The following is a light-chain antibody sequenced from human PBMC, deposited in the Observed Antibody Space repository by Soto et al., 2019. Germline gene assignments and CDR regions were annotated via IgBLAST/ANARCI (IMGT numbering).Light chain of an antibody. CDR1: SGSIASNY. CDR2: EHN. J-gene: IGLJ2*01. V-gene: IGLV6-57*04. Sequence: NFMLTQPHSVSESPGRTVTISCTRSSGSIASNYVQWYQQRPGSAPTIVIYEHNGRPSGVPDRFSGSTDGSSNSASLTISGLQTEDEADYYCQSYDSSTVIFGGGTQLTVL. CDR3: QSYDSSTVI.